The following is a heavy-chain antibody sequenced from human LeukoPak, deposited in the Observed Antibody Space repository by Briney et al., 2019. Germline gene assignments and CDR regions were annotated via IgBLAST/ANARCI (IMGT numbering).Heavy chain of an antibody. Sequence: SETLSLTCTVSGYSISSGYYWGWIRQPPGKGLEWIGSIYHSGSTYYNPSLKSRVTISVDTSKNQFSLKLSSVTAADTAVYYCARGGVLRYFDWSYNWFDPWGQGTLVTVSS. CDR3: ARGGVLRYFDWSYNWFDP. J-gene: IGHJ5*02. CDR1: GYSISSGYY. D-gene: IGHD3-9*01. V-gene: IGHV4-38-2*02. CDR2: IYHSGST.